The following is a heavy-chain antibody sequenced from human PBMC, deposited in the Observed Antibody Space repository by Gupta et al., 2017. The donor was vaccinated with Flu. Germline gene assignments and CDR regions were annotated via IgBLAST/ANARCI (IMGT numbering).Heavy chain of an antibody. CDR1: GFTFMHAW. D-gene: IGHD6-13*01. V-gene: IGHV3-15*01. J-gene: IGHJ6*03. CDR3: ARIAAAGTGNYMDV. CDR2: IKSQFDGGST. Sequence: EVQLVESGGGLVKPGGSLRLPCAASGFTFMHAWMTWVRQAPGKGLEWVGRIKSQFDGGSTDYASPVKDRVSISRDDSKNTIYLQMNGLKTEDTALYYCARIAAAGTGNYMDVWGKGTTVTVSS.